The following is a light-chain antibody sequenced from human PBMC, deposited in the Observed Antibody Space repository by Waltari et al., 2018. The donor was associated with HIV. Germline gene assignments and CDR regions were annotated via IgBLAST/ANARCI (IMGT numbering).Light chain of an antibody. V-gene: IGLV1-44*01. CDR3: VVWDARLNGLV. CDR1: SSNIGSDA. Sequence: QSVLTQPPSASGTPGQRVTISCSGSSSNIGSDAVNWYQQFPGTAPQVLIYSNDQRPSGVPDRFSGSKSGTSASLAINGLQSEDEADYYCVVWDARLNGLVFGGGTKLTVL. CDR2: SND. J-gene: IGLJ2*01.